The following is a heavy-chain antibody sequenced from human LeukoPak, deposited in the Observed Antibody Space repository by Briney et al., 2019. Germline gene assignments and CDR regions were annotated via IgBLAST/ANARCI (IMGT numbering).Heavy chain of an antibody. D-gene: IGHD4-17*01. CDR2: IGDSDTST. CDR1: GFTLSNSA. CDR3: AKGPTLTSFGS. Sequence: GGSLRLSCVVSGFTLSNSAMTWVRQAPGKGLKWVAIIGDSDTSTNYPDSVRGRFIISRDNSKDTLHLQMDSLRVEDTAVYYCAKGPTLTSFGSWGQGTLVTVSS. J-gene: IGHJ4*01. V-gene: IGHV3-23*05.